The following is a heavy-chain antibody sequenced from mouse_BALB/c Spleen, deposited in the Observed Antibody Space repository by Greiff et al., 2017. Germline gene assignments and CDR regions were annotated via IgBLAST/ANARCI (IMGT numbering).Heavy chain of an antibody. D-gene: IGHD1-1*01. CDR2: IFPGDGST. J-gene: IGHJ3*01. CDR3: ARSKSHYVGFAY. Sequence: VQLQQSGAELVKPGATVKLSCKVSGYTFTSYDINWVRQRPEQGLEWIGWIFPGDGSTKYNEKFKGKATLTTDKTSSTAYMQLSRLTSEDTAVYCCARSKSHYVGFAYWGQGTLVTVSA. CDR1: GYTFTSYD. V-gene: IGHV1S56*01.